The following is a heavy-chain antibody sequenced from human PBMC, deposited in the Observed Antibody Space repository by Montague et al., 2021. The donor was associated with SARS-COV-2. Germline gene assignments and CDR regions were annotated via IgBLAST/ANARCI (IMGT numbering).Heavy chain of an antibody. D-gene: IGHD3-16*01. Sequence: SETLSLTCAVYGGSFSGYYWSWIRQPPGKGLEWIGEINQSGRTNYNPSLKSRVTISVDTSKNQFSLKLSSVTAADTAVYYCARSGSSVWGCTVSDELDYWGQGILVIVSS. J-gene: IGHJ4*01. CDR1: GGSFSGYY. V-gene: IGHV4-34*01. CDR3: ARSGSSVWGCTVSDELDY. CDR2: INQSGRT.